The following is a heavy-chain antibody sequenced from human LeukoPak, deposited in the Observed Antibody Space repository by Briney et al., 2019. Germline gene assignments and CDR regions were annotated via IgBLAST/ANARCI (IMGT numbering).Heavy chain of an antibody. CDR1: GGTFSSYA. D-gene: IGHD6-13*01. J-gene: IGHJ3*02. CDR3: ARIAAAGIIDAFDI. Sequence: SVKVSCKASGGTFSSYAISWVRQAPGQGLEWMGRIIPILGIANYAQKFQGRVTITTDESTSTAYMELSSLRSEDTAVYYCARIAAAGIIDAFDIWGQGTMVTVSS. CDR2: IIPILGIA. V-gene: IGHV1-69*04.